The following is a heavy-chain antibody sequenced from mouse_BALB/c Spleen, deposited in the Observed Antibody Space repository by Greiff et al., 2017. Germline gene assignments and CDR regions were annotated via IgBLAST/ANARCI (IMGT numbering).Heavy chain of an antibody. CDR2: INPSNGGT. J-gene: IGHJ4*01. CDR1: GYTFTSYY. D-gene: IGHD2-4*01. V-gene: IGHV1S81*02. CDR3: TSAGIYYDYSYAMDY. Sequence: QVQLKQSGAELVKPGASVKLSCKASGYTFTSYYMYWVKQRPGQGLEWIGGINPSNGGTNFNEKFKSKATLTVDKSSSTAYMQLSSLTSEDSAVYYCTSAGIYYDYSYAMDYWGQGTSVTVSS.